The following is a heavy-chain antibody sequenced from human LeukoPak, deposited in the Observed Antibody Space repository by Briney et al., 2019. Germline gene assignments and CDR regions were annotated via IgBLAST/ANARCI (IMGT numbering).Heavy chain of an antibody. J-gene: IGHJ4*02. CDR1: GFTFSSYA. D-gene: IGHD5-18*01. CDR2: ISGSGGST. V-gene: IGHV3-23*01. CDR3: AKDSGYTYGSSDC. Sequence: PGGSLRLSCAASGFTFSSYAMSWVRQAPGKGLEWVSAISGSGGSTYYADSVKGRFTISRDNSKNTLYLQMNSLRAEDTALYYCAKDSGYTYGSSDCWGQGTLVTVSS.